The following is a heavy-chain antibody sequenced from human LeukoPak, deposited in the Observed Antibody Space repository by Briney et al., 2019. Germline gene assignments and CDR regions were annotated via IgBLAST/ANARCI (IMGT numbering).Heavy chain of an antibody. J-gene: IGHJ5*02. CDR1: GGSISTYY. Sequence: SETLSLTYIVSGGSISTYYWNWIRQPPGKGLEWIGYIYYSGSTDYNPSLKSRVTISVDTSKNQFSLNLTSVTAADTAVYYCARAGYYYDSMGETWGQGILVTVSS. V-gene: IGHV4-59*01. CDR3: ARAGYYYDSMGET. CDR2: IYYSGST. D-gene: IGHD3-22*01.